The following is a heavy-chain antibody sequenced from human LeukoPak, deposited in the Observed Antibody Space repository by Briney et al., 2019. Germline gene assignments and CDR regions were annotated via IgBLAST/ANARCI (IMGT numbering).Heavy chain of an antibody. V-gene: IGHV4-39*01. Sequence: SETLSLTCTVSGGSISSSSYYWGWIRQPPGKGLEWIGSIYYSGSTYYNPSLKSRVTISVDTSKNQFSLRLSSVTAADTAVYYCARVAEGLVPSLDYWGQGTLVTVSS. J-gene: IGHJ4*02. CDR1: GGSISSSSYY. CDR2: IYYSGST. D-gene: IGHD3-10*01. CDR3: ARVAEGLVPSLDY.